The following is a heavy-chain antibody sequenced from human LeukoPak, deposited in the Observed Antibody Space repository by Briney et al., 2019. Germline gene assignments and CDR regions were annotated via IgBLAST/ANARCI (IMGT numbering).Heavy chain of an antibody. V-gene: IGHV3-21*01. J-gene: IGHJ1*01. CDR1: GFTFSSYS. CDR3: ARDPSIVVGRSEYFQH. Sequence: GGSLRLSCAASGFTFSSYSMNWVRQAPGKGLEWVSSISSSSSYIYYADSVKGRFTISRDNAKNSLYLQMNGLRAEDTAVYYCARDPSIVVGRSEYFQHWGQGTLVTVSS. D-gene: IGHD1-26*01. CDR2: ISSSSSYI.